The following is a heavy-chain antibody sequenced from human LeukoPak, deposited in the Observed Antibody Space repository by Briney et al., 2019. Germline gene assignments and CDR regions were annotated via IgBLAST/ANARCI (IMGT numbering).Heavy chain of an antibody. J-gene: IGHJ3*02. CDR2: INHSGST. CDR1: GGSFSGYY. Sequence: PSETLSLTCAVYGGSFSGYYWSSIRQPPGKGLEWIGEINHSGSTNYNPSLKSRVTISVDTSKNQFSLKLSSVTAADTAVYYCARVWSGYYDAFDIWGQGTMVTVSS. D-gene: IGHD3-3*01. V-gene: IGHV4-34*01. CDR3: ARVWSGYYDAFDI.